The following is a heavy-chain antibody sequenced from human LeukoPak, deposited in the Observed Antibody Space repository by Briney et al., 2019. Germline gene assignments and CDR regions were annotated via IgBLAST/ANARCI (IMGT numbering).Heavy chain of an antibody. CDR3: AKDSRGSAVRVFDY. CDR2: ISGSGSSI. J-gene: IGHJ4*02. V-gene: IGHV3-23*01. Sequence: PGVTLRLSCAASGFTLSSYAMTWVRQAPGKGLEWVSAISGSGSSIYYADSVKGRFTISRDNSKNTLYLQMNSLRAEDTAIYYCAKDSRGSAVRVFDYWGQGILVIVSS. D-gene: IGHD2-15*01. CDR1: GFTLSSYA.